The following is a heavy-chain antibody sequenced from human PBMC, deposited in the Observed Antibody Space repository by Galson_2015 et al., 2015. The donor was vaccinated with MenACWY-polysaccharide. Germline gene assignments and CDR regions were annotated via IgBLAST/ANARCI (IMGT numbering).Heavy chain of an antibody. V-gene: IGHV3-66*02. J-gene: IGHJ4*02. CDR1: GFTVSSNY. D-gene: IGHD4-11*01. CDR2: IYSGGST. Sequence: SLRLSCAASGFTVSSNYMSWVRQAPGKGLEWVSIIYSGGSTYYADSVKGRFTISRDKSKNTLYLQMNSLRAEDTAVYYCARDQNDYRHFGYWGQGTLVTVSS. CDR3: ARDQNDYRHFGY.